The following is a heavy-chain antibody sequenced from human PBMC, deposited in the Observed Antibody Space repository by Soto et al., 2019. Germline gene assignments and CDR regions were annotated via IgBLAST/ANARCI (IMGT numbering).Heavy chain of an antibody. CDR2: INSDGSIT. V-gene: IGHV3-74*01. CDR3: ARQEGAAFYYDGMDV. J-gene: IGHJ6*02. Sequence: PGGSLRLSCAASGFPFSRYWMHWVRQAPGKGLVWVSRINSDGSITNYADSVKGRFTISRDNAKNTLYLHMNSLRAEDTAVYYCARQEGAAFYYDGMDVWGQGTTVTVSS. CDR1: GFPFSRYW.